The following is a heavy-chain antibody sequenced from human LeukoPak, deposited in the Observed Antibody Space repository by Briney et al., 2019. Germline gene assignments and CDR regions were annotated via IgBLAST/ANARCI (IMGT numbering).Heavy chain of an antibody. J-gene: IGHJ6*02. V-gene: IGHV4-34*01. CDR3: ARGSAFPFPYSSGWYWYYYGMDV. CDR1: GGSFSGYY. CDR2: INHSGGT. Sequence: SETLSLTCAVYGGSFSGYYWSWIRQPPGKGLEWIGEINHSGGTNYNPSLKSRVTISVDTSKNQFSLKLGSVTAADTAVYYCARGSAFPFPYSSGWYWYYYGMDVWGQGTTVTVSS. D-gene: IGHD6-19*01.